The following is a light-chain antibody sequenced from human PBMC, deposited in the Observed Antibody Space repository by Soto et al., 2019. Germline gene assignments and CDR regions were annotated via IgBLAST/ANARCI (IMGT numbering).Light chain of an antibody. CDR3: SSHRSDITVV. J-gene: IGLJ2*01. Sequence: QSVLTQPASVSGSPGQSITISCTGTSSDVGGYDYVSWYQHHPGKAPKLLIFEVSNRPSGVSNRFSGSKSGNTASLTISGLQAEDEADYYCSSHRSDITVVFGGGTKPTVL. CDR1: SSDVGGYDY. CDR2: EVS. V-gene: IGLV2-14*01.